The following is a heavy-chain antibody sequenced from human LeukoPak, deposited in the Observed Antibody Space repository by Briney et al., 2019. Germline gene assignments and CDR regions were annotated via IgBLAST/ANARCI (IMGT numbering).Heavy chain of an antibody. CDR3: ARDWVTFGGVTRDY. J-gene: IGHJ4*02. CDR1: GFTVSDYS. V-gene: IGHV3-21*01. Sequence: GGSLRLSCAASGFTVSDYSLTWVRQAPGKGLEWLSSISSSSAYIYYADSVKGRFTVSRDNAKKSLYLQMNSLRAEDTAVYYCARDWVTFGGVTRDYWGQGTLVTVSS. CDR2: ISSSSAYI. D-gene: IGHD3-16*01.